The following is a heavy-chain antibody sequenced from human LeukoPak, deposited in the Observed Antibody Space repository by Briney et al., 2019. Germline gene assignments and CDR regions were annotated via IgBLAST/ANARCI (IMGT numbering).Heavy chain of an antibody. CDR1: GYTFTGYY. V-gene: IGHV1-2*06. CDR3: AREHCSSTSCYTGMDV. D-gene: IGHD2-2*02. CDR2: INPNSGGT. J-gene: IGHJ6*02. Sequence: AAVKVSCKASGYTFTGYYMHWVRQAPGQGLEWMGRINPNSGGTNYAQKFQGRVTMTRDTSISTAYMELSRLRSDDTAVYYCAREHCSSTSCYTGMDVWGQGTTVTVSS.